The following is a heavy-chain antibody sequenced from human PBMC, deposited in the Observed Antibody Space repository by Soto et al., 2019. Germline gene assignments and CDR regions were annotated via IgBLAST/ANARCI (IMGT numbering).Heavy chain of an antibody. CDR3: AKDGRLIAAAGRWGYYCMDV. J-gene: IGHJ6*02. CDR1: GFTFSSDA. Sequence: PGGSLILSCAASGFTFSSDAMSWARHALGKGLERVSAISGSGGSTSYADSVKGRFTISRDNSTNTLYLQMNSLRAEDTAVYYCAKDGRLIAAAGRWGYYCMDVCGQGTTVTVSS. CDR2: ISGSGGST. V-gene: IGHV3-23*01. D-gene: IGHD6-13*01.